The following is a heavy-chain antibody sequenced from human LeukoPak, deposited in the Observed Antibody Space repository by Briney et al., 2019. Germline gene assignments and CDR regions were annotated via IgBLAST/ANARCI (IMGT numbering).Heavy chain of an antibody. V-gene: IGHV5-51*01. D-gene: IGHD3-10*01. J-gene: IGHJ4*02. CDR2: IYPGDSDT. CDR1: GYSFTSYW. Sequence: GESLKISCKGSGYSFTSYWIGWVRQLPGKGLEGMGIIYPGDSDTRYSPSFQGQVTISADKSISTAYLPWSSLKASDTAMYYCARQRYYGSGSYYNGFLTYFDYWGQGTLVTVSS. CDR3: ARQRYYGSGSYYNGFLTYFDY.